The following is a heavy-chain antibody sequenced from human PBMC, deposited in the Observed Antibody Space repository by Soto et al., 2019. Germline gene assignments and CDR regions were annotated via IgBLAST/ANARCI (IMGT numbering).Heavy chain of an antibody. Sequence: GGSLRLSCAASGFTFSSYGMHWVRQAPGKGLEWVAVIWYDGSNKYYADSVKGRFTISRDNSKNTLYLQMNSLRAEDTAVYYCARDRYEDFWSGFGYWGQGTLVTVSS. CDR2: IWYDGSNK. J-gene: IGHJ4*02. D-gene: IGHD3-3*01. V-gene: IGHV3-33*01. CDR3: ARDRYEDFWSGFGY. CDR1: GFTFSSYG.